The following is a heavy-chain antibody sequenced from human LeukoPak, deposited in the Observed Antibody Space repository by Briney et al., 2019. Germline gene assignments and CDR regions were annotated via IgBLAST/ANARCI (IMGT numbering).Heavy chain of an antibody. CDR2: ISSSGSTI. J-gene: IGHJ4*02. CDR3: AREHNLSIDY. V-gene: IGHV3-48*03. D-gene: IGHD5-24*01. Sequence: GGSLRLSCAASGFTSSSYEMNWVRQAPGKGLEWVSYISSSGSTIYYADSVKGRFTISRDNAKNSLYLQMNSLRAEDTAVYYCAREHNLSIDYWGQGALVTVSS. CDR1: GFTSSSYE.